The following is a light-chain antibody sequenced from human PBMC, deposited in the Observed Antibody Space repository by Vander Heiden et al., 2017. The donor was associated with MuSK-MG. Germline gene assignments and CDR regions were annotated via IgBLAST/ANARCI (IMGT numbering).Light chain of an antibody. J-gene: IGKJ2*01. CDR2: TLL. Sequence: DIVMTQTPLSLSVTPGEPASISCRSSQSLLDTGDGITFLAWYLQKPGQSPQLLIKTLLHRASGVPDRFSGSGSGTDFTLKISRVEAEDVGVYYCRQHMENPYTFGQGTKLEIK. CDR3: RQHMENPYT. V-gene: IGKV2-40*01. CDR1: QSLLDTGDGITF.